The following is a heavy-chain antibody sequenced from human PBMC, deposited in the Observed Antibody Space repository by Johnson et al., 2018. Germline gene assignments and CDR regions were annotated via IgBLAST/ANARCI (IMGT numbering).Heavy chain of an antibody. CDR1: GFTFSDYY. D-gene: IGHD2-2*01. Sequence: QVQLVESGGGLVKPGGSLRLSCAASGFTFSDYYFSWIRTAPGKGLEWVSSISSSDKTISYADPVKGRFTLSRANAGDSLFLQMSSRRDEDPAVYYGGGDGSLYCSSASCYSGYYYYGMDVWGQGTTVTVSS. V-gene: IGHV3-11*01. CDR2: ISSSDKTI. J-gene: IGHJ6*02. CDR3: GGDGSLYCSSASCYSGYYYYGMDV.